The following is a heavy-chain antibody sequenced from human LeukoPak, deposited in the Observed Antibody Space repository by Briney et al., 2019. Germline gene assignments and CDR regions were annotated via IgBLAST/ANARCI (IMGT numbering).Heavy chain of an antibody. J-gene: IGHJ4*02. D-gene: IGHD3-16*02. Sequence: GASVKVSCKASGYTFTSYDINWGRQATGQGLEWMGWMNPNSGNTGYAQKFQGRVTMTRNTSISTAYMELSSLRSEDTAVYYCARAMITFGGVIELWGQGTLVTVSS. CDR3: ARAMITFGGVIEL. CDR1: GYTFTSYD. CDR2: MNPNSGNT. V-gene: IGHV1-8*01.